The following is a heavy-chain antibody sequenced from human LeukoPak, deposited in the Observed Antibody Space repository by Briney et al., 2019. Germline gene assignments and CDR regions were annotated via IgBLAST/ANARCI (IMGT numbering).Heavy chain of an antibody. V-gene: IGHV1-18*01. CDR3: ARDLSSGYYSLSDAFDI. CDR2: ISAYNGNT. CDR1: GYTFTSYG. J-gene: IGHJ3*02. D-gene: IGHD3-22*01. Sequence: GASVKVSCKASGYTFTSYGISWVRQAPGQGLEWMGWISAYNGNTNYAQKLQGRVTMTTDTSTSTAYMELRSLRSDDTAVYYYARDLSSGYYSLSDAFDIWGQGTMVTVSS.